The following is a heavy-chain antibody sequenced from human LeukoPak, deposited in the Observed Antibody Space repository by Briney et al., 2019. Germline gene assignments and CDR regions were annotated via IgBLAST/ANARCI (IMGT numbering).Heavy chain of an antibody. V-gene: IGHV3-7*01. CDR1: GFTFSNYW. Sequence: GGSLRLSCVASGFTFSNYWMGWVRQAPGKGLEWVANIKQDGTEKYYADSVKGRFTISRDNSKNTLYLQMNSLRAEDTAVYYCARDLFSSSGVYWGQGTLVTVSS. CDR3: ARDLFSSSGVY. J-gene: IGHJ4*02. CDR2: IKQDGTEK. D-gene: IGHD6-13*01.